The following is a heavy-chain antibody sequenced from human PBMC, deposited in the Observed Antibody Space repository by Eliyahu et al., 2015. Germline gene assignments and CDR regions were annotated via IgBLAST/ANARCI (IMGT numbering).Heavy chain of an antibody. D-gene: IGHD2-2*01. CDR2: IYTNGNT. CDR1: GGSXSSYY. J-gene: IGHJ5*02. Sequence: QVQLQESGPGLVKPSETLSLLCNVSGGSXSSYYWTWVRQTPGKGLEWISTIYTNGNTKYNPSLKSRVSISVDTSRNRFSLNLSSVTAADTAVYYCARQWMPNWFDPWGQGTLVTVSS. V-gene: IGHV4-4*09. CDR3: ARQWMPNWFDP.